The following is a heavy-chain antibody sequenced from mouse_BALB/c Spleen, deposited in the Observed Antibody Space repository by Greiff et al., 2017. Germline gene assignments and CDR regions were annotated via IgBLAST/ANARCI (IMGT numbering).Heavy chain of an antibody. CDR1: GFNIKDYY. CDR2: IDPENGNT. J-gene: IGHJ4*01. CDR3: ASPYYYGSSLYAMDY. V-gene: IGHV14-1*02. D-gene: IGHD1-1*01. Sequence: VQLQQSGAELVRPGALVKLSCKASGFNIKDYYMHWVKQRPEQGLEWIGWIDPENGNTIYDPKFQGKASITADTSSNTAYLQLSSLTSEDTAVYYCASPYYYGSSLYAMDYWGQGTSVTVSS.